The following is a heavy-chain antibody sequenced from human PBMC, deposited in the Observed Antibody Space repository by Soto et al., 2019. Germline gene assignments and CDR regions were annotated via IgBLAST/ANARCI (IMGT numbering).Heavy chain of an antibody. CDR3: ASVGSSPQPLYYYYYGMDV. CDR2: IYYSGST. V-gene: IGHV4-61*01. J-gene: IGHJ6*02. CDR1: GGSVSSGSYY. D-gene: IGHD6-6*01. Sequence: SETLSLTCTVSGGSVSSGSYYWSWIRQPPGKGLEWIGYIYYSGSTNYNPSLKSRVTISVDTSKNQFSLKLSSVTAADTAVYYCASVGSSPQPLYYYYYGMDVWGQGTTVTVSS.